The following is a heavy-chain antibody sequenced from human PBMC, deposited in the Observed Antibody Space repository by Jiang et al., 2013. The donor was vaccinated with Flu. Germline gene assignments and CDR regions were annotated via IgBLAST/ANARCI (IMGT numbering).Heavy chain of an antibody. D-gene: IGHD5-12*01. V-gene: IGHV4-39*07. CDR1: GGSLSSTDYY. J-gene: IGHJ4*02. Sequence: TLVPPPRTVSGGSLSSTDYYWAWIRQPPGKGLEWIGSIYHSGSTYYNPSLTSRLTMSVHTSKNQISLKLTSVTAADTALYYCARAQKYSGFELPYFDFWGQGALVTVSS. CDR2: IYHSGST. CDR3: ARAQKYSGFELPYFDF.